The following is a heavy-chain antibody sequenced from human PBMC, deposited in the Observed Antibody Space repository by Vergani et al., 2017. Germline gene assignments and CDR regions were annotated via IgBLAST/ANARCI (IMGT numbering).Heavy chain of an antibody. CDR2: ISAYNGNT. V-gene: IGHV1-18*01. Sequence: QVQLVQSGAEVKKPGASVKVSCKASGYTFTSYGISWVRQAPGQGLEWMGWISAYNGNTNYAQKLQGRVTMTTDTSTSTAYMELRSLRSDDTAVYYCARDNRHCSSTSCYPRDAFDIWGQGTMVTVSS. CDR1: GYTFTSYG. D-gene: IGHD2-2*01. CDR3: ARDNRHCSSTSCYPRDAFDI. J-gene: IGHJ3*02.